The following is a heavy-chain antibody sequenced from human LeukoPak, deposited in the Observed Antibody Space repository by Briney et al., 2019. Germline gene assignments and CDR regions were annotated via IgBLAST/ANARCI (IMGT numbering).Heavy chain of an antibody. CDR1: GGSISSGSYY. Sequence: SETLSLTCTVSGGSISSGSYYWRWIRQPAGKGLEWIGRIYTSGSTNYNPSLKSRVTISVDTSKNQFSLKLSSVTAADTAVYHCARVLREYYYYGMDVWGQGTTVTVSS. V-gene: IGHV4-61*02. J-gene: IGHJ6*02. CDR2: IYTSGST. CDR3: ARVLREYYYYGMDV.